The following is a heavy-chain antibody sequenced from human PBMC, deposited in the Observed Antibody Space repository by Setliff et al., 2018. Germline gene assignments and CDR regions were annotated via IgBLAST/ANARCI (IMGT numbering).Heavy chain of an antibody. D-gene: IGHD3-10*01. Sequence: ASVKVSCKASGSTFTSYAMHWVRQAPGQRLEWMGWINAGNGNTKYSQKFQGRVTITRDTSASTAYMELSSLRSEDTAVYYCARDTWFGELFSPRYYYYYGMDVWGQGTTVTV. CDR2: INAGNGNT. V-gene: IGHV1-3*01. CDR1: GSTFTSYA. J-gene: IGHJ6*02. CDR3: ARDTWFGELFSPRYYYYYGMDV.